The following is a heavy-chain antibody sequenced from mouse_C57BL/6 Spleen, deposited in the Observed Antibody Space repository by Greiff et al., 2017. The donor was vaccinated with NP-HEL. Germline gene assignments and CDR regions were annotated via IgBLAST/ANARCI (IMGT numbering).Heavy chain of an antibody. D-gene: IGHD2-3*01. CDR3: ALYDSDY. CDR1: GYTFTSYW. J-gene: IGHJ2*01. CDR2: IDPSDSYT. V-gene: IGHV1-59*01. Sequence: QVQLKQPGAELVRPGTSVKLSCKASGYTFTSYWMHWVKQRPGQGLEWIGVIDPSDSYTNYNQKFKGKATLTVDTSSSTAYMQLSSLTSEDSAVYYCALYDSDYWGQGTTLTVSS.